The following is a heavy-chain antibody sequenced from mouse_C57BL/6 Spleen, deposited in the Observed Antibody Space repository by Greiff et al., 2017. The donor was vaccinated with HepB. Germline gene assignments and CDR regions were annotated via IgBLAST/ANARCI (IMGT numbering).Heavy chain of an antibody. J-gene: IGHJ4*01. Sequence: EVKVEESGGGLVKPGGSLKLSCAASGFTFSDYGMHWVRQAPEKGLEWVAYISSGSSTIYYADTVKGRFTISRDNAKNTLFLQMTSLRSEDTAMYYCAKSYAYYAMDYWGQGTSVTVSS. D-gene: IGHD6-5*01. CDR2: ISSGSSTI. V-gene: IGHV5-17*01. CDR1: GFTFSDYG. CDR3: AKSYAYYAMDY.